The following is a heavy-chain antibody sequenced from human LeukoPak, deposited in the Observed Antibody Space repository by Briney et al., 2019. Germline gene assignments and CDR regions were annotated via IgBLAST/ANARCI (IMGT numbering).Heavy chain of an antibody. CDR3: ARGILEIQLWRSYWYFDL. V-gene: IGHV1-8*01. Sequence: ASVKVSCKDSGYTFTSYDINWVRQATGQGLEWMGWMNPNSGNTGYAQKLQGRVTMTRNTSISTAYMELSSLRSEDTAVYYCARGILEIQLWRSYWYFDLWGRGTLVTVSS. CDR1: GYTFTSYD. J-gene: IGHJ2*01. CDR2: MNPNSGNT. D-gene: IGHD5-18*01.